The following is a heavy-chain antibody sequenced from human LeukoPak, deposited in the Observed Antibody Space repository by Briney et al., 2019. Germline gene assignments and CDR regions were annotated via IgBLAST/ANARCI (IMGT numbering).Heavy chain of an antibody. CDR1: GGTFSSYA. Sequence: ASVKVSCKASGGTFSSYAISWVRQAPGQGLEWIGMIIPILGIANYAQKFQGRVTITADKSTSTAYMELSSLRSEDTAVYYCARGQDIVVVPAAMAAGYYYYYGMDVWGQGTTVTVSS. CDR3: ARGQDIVVVPAAMAAGYYYYYGMDV. CDR2: IIPILGIA. V-gene: IGHV1-69*04. J-gene: IGHJ6*02. D-gene: IGHD2-2*01.